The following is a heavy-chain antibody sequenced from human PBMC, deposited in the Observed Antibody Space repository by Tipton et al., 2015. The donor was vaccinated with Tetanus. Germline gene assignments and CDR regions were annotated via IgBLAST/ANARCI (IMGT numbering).Heavy chain of an antibody. CDR1: GFTFSTTK. V-gene: IGHV3-21*01. CDR2: ISSTSRYI. J-gene: IGHJ4*02. D-gene: IGHD6-25*01. Sequence: GSLRLSCGVSGFTFSTTKINWVRQAPGRGLEWVSSISSTSRYINYAASLEGRFTISRDNAKNSLSLQMNSLRTDDTAVYYCVSGSALGNWGQGTLVTVSS. CDR3: VSGSALGN.